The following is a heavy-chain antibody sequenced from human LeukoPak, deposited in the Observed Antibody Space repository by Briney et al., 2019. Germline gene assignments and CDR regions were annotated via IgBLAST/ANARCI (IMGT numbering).Heavy chain of an antibody. D-gene: IGHD5-18*01. CDR2: IKQDGKQK. CDR1: GLTFSNYW. J-gene: IGHJ4*02. CDR3: TKDDGNNYGCLDY. V-gene: IGHV3-7*04. Sequence: PGGSLRLSCAASGLTFSNYWMSWVRQAPGKGLEWVANIKQDGKQKYYVDSVKGRFTISRDNAKNSLFLQINSLRAEDTAVYYCTKDDGNNYGCLDYWGQGTLVTVSS.